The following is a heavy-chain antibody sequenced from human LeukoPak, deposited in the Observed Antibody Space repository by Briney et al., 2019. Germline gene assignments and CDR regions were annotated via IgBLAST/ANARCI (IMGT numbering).Heavy chain of an antibody. CDR1: GGSISSGSYY. CDR3: ARVTTGGYYNY. Sequence: SETLSLTCTVSGGSISSGSYYWSWIPQPAGKGLEWIGRIYTSGSTNYNPSLKSRVTISLDTSENHFSLKLSSVTAADTAVYYCARVTTGGYYNYWGQGTLVTVSS. CDR2: IYTSGST. J-gene: IGHJ4*02. V-gene: IGHV4-61*02. D-gene: IGHD3-22*01.